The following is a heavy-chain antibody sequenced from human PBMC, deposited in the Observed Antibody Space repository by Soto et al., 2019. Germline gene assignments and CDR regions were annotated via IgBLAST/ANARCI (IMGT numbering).Heavy chain of an antibody. J-gene: IGHJ6*02. CDR1: GYTFTRYA. CDR2: INTGKGNT. Sequence: QVQLVQSGAEVKKPGASVKVSCKASGYTFTRYAMHWVRQAPGQSLEWMGWINTGKGNTKYSQKFQGRVTLTRDTSASTAYMELSSLRSEATAVYYCARDEDVWGQGTTVTVSS. V-gene: IGHV1-3*04. CDR3: ARDEDV.